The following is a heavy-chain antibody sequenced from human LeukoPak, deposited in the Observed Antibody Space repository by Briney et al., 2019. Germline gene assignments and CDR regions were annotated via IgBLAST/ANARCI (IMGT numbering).Heavy chain of an antibody. CDR1: GFTFSSYS. V-gene: IGHV3-21*01. D-gene: IGHD1-26*01. CDR2: ISSSSSYI. Sequence: PGGSLRLSCAASGFTFSSYSMNWVRQAPGKGLEWVSSISSSSSYIYYADSVKGRFTISRDNAKNSLYLQMNSLRAEDTAVYYCAKAWWELTSYFDYWGQGTLVTVSS. J-gene: IGHJ4*02. CDR3: AKAWWELTSYFDY.